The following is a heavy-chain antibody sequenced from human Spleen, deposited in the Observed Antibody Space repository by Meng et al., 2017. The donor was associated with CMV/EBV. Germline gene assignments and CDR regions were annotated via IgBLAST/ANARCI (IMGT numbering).Heavy chain of an antibody. J-gene: IGHJ4*02. Sequence: FNFSGYAMSWVRQAPGKRLAWVSIIYSGGSATDYAESVKGRFTVSRDDSKNTLYLQMNSLRAEDTAVYYCAKDRRYYGSGSNGGFDYWGQGILVTVSS. CDR2: IYSGGSAT. D-gene: IGHD3-10*01. CDR3: AKDRRYYGSGSNGGFDY. V-gene: IGHV3-23*03. CDR1: FNFSGYA.